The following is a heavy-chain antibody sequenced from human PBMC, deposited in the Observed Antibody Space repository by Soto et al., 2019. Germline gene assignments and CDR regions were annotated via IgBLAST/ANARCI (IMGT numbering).Heavy chain of an antibody. CDR3: ARYYYGSGSYYGRPEGYYMDV. Sequence: GGSLRLSCAASGFTFSSYSMNWVRQAPGKGLEWVSSISSSSSYIYYADSVKGRFTISRDNAKNSLYLQMNSLRAEDTAVYYCARYYYGSGSYYGRPEGYYMDVWGKGTTVTVSS. D-gene: IGHD3-10*01. CDR2: ISSSSSYI. V-gene: IGHV3-21*01. J-gene: IGHJ6*03. CDR1: GFTFSSYS.